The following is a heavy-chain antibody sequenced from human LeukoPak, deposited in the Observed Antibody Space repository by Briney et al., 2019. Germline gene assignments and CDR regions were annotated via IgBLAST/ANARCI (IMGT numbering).Heavy chain of an antibody. D-gene: IGHD2-21*02. CDR3: ARGEPGDSDAFDI. J-gene: IGHJ3*02. CDR2: IYYSGTT. V-gene: IGHV4-30-4*08. Sequence: SQTLSLTCTVSGGSISSGDYYWSWIRQPPGKGLEWIGYIYYSGTTYYNPFLKSRLTISLDTSKNHFSLKLSSVTAADTAVYYCARGEPGDSDAFDIWGQGTMVTVSS. CDR1: GGSISSGDYY.